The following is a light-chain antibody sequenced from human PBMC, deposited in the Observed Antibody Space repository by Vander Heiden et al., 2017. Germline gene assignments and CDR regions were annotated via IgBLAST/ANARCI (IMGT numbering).Light chain of an antibody. V-gene: IGKV1-39*01. Sequence: DIQMTQSPSSLSASVGDRVTITCRASLNINSYLNWYQLKPGRAPKLLIYDTSSLQSGVPSRFSGSGSGTDFSLTISSLQPEDSSTYYCQQTYTTPRTFGQGTKVEIK. J-gene: IGKJ1*01. CDR2: DTS. CDR3: QQTYTTPRT. CDR1: LNINSY.